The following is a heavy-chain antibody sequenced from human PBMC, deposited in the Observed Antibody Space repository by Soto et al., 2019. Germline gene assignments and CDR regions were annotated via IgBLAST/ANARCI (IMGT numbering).Heavy chain of an antibody. V-gene: IGHV5-51*01. J-gene: IGHJ4*02. CDR2: IYPGDSRT. Sequence: PGESLTISCRGSGYSFTTYWIGWVRQMPGKGLEWMAIIYPGDSRTRYGPSFQGQVTLSADKSVSTAYLQWSSLRAEDTAVYYCARAYEGDYFDYWGQGTLVTVSS. D-gene: IGHD3-16*01. CDR3: ARAYEGDYFDY. CDR1: GYSFTTYW.